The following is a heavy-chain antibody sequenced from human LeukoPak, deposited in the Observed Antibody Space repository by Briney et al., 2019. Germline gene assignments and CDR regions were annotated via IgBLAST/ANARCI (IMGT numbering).Heavy chain of an antibody. V-gene: IGHV3-9*01. D-gene: IGHD1-1*01. CDR2: ISWNSGSI. J-gene: IGHJ6*03. Sequence: GRSLRLSCTASGFTFDDYAMHRVRQVPGKSPEWLATISWNSGSIGYADYVKGRFTISRDNSGNSVFLLMNDLRPDDTAMYFCAKDTTMALAYYYMDVWGKGTRVIVSS. CDR1: GFTFDDYA. CDR3: AKDTTMALAYYYMDV.